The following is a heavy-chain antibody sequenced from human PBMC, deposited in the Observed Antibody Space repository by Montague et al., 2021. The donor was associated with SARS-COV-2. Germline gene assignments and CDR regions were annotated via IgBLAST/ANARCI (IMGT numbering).Heavy chain of an antibody. V-gene: IGHV4-59*12. Sequence: SETLSLTCTVSGGSISTYCWCWSRQPPGTGLESMAYINYSGSTNHNPSLKSRVSVSLDTSKSHFSLTLKSVTAADTAVYYCARSGWLTRGFDSWGQGTLVLVSS. J-gene: IGHJ4*02. CDR1: GGSISTYC. D-gene: IGHD5-12*01. CDR2: INYSGST. CDR3: ARSGWLTRGFDS.